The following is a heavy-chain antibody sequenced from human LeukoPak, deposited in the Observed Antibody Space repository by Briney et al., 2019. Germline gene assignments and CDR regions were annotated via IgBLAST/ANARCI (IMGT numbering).Heavy chain of an antibody. CDR2: IYYSGST. V-gene: IGHV4-59*01. D-gene: IGHD3-10*01. CDR1: GGSISSYY. Sequence: SETLSLTCTVSGGSISSYYWSWIRQPPGKGLEWIGYIYYSGSTNYNPSLKSRVTISVDTSKNQFSLKLSSVTAADTAVYYCASSGAGDRAFDIWGQGTMVTVSS. CDR3: ASSGAGDRAFDI. J-gene: IGHJ3*02.